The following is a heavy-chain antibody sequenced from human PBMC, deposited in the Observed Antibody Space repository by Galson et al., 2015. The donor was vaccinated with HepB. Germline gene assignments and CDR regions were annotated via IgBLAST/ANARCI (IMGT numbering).Heavy chain of an antibody. CDR2: IKQDGSEK. J-gene: IGHJ4*02. D-gene: IGHD3-22*01. CDR1: GFTFSSYR. V-gene: IGHV3-7*04. Sequence: SLRLSCAASGFTFSSYRMSWVRQAPGKGLEWVANIKQDGSEKYYVGSVKGRFTISRDNAKNSLYLQMNSLRAEDTAVYYCARGALTYYYDSSGYFLALWGQGTLVTVSS. CDR3: ARGALTYYYDSSGYFLAL.